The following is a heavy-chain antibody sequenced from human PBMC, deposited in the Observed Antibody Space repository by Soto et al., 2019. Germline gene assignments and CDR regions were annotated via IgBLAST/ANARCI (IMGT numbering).Heavy chain of an antibody. CDR2: ISAYNGNT. CDR3: ASDHQGDYASDY. D-gene: IGHD4-17*01. V-gene: IGHV1-18*01. CDR1: GYTFASYG. J-gene: IGHJ4*02. Sequence: QVQLVQSGAEVKKPGASVKVSCKASGYTFASYGISWVRQAPRQGLEWMGWISAYNGNTNYAQNLQGRVTMTTDTTTSTACKELRTLRSDGTAVYYCASDHQGDYASDYWGQGTLVTVSS.